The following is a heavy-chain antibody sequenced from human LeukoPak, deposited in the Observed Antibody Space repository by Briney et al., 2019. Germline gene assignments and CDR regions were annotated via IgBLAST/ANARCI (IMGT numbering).Heavy chain of an antibody. CDR2: IYHSGST. Sequence: SETLSLTCAVSGGSISSGGYSWSWIRQPPGKGLEWIGYIYHSGSTYYNPSLKSRVTISVDRSKNQFSLKLSSVTAADTAVYYCARARYCSSTSCSWFDPWGQGTLVTVSS. D-gene: IGHD2-2*01. CDR1: GGSISSGGYS. J-gene: IGHJ5*02. V-gene: IGHV4-30-2*01. CDR3: ARARYCSSTSCSWFDP.